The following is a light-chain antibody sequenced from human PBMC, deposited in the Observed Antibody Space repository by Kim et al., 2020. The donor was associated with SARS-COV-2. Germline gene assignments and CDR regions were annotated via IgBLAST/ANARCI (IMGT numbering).Light chain of an antibody. CDR3: QQRDSWPRT. CDR2: DAS. V-gene: IGKV3-11*01. J-gene: IGKJ1*01. CDR1: QSVGSQ. Sequence: LSPGDRVTLSCSASQSVGSQLSWHQHKSGQAPRLLIYDASNRATDIPARFSGSGSGTDFTLTISSLQPEDFAVYYCQQRDSWPRTFGQGTKVEIK.